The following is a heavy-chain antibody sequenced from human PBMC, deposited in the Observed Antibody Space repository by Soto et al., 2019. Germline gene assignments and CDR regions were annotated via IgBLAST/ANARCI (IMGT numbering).Heavy chain of an antibody. V-gene: IGHV4-30-2*01. D-gene: IGHD3-10*01. CDR3: ARHGFGPLHGLVDV. J-gene: IGHJ6*02. CDR1: GGSISSGGYS. Sequence: PSETLSLTCAVSGGSISSGGYSWSWIRQPPGKGLEWIGYINHSGSSYYNPSLKRRVTMSMDTSKTQFSLTLESVTATDTAVYYCARHGFGPLHGLVDVWGQGTTVTVSS. CDR2: INHSGSS.